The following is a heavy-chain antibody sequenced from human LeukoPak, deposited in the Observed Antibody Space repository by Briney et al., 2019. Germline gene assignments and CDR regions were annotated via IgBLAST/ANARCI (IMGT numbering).Heavy chain of an antibody. V-gene: IGHV4-59*01. J-gene: IGHJ4*02. CDR3: ARDRVRGNSNPYFDY. D-gene: IGHD4-11*01. CDR2: IYYSGST. CDR1: GGSISSYY. Sequence: SETLSLTCTVSGGSISSYYWNWIRQPPGKGLEWIGYIYYSGSTNHNPSLKSRVTISVDTSKNQFSLRLSSVTAADTAVYYCARDRVRGNSNPYFDYWGQGTLVTVSS.